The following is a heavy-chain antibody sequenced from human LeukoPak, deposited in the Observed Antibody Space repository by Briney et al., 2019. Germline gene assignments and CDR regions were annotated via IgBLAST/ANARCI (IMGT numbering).Heavy chain of an antibody. Sequence: PGGSLRLSCAASGFTFSSYAMSWVRQAPGKGLEWVSSISGSGVSTYYADSVKGRFTISRDNSKNTLYLQMNSLRAEDTAVYYCAKFGRGVIIVGATTAGDYWGQGTLVTVSS. D-gene: IGHD1-26*01. J-gene: IGHJ4*02. CDR2: ISGSGVST. CDR3: AKFGRGVIIVGATTAGDY. V-gene: IGHV3-23*01. CDR1: GFTFSSYA.